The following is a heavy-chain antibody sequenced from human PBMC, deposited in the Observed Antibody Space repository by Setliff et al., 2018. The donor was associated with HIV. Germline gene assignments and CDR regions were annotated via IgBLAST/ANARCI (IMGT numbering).Heavy chain of an antibody. CDR2: INYRGNT. Sequence: SETLSLTCTVSGGSISTSRYYWGWIRQPPGKGLEWIGSINYRGNTYYNPSLKSRAAISVDTSKNQISLKLSSVTAADTAVYYCARGLVVVTDSDYDTNYYYYYYMDVWGKGTTVTVSS. CDR3: ARGLVVVTDSDYDTNYYYYYYMDV. J-gene: IGHJ6*03. CDR1: GGSISTSRYY. V-gene: IGHV4-39*07. D-gene: IGHD5-12*01.